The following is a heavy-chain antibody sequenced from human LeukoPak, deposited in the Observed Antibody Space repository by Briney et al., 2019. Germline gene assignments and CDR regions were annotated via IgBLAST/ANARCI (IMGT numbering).Heavy chain of an antibody. D-gene: IGHD4-17*01. Sequence: ASVTVSCKASGYTFTSYYMHWVRQAPGQGLEWMGIINPSGGSTSYAQKFQGRVTTTRDTSTSTVYMELSSLRSEDTAVYYCARDQPHTGTVTTSLDYWGQGTLVTVSS. V-gene: IGHV1-46*01. J-gene: IGHJ4*02. CDR1: GYTFTSYY. CDR2: INPSGGST. CDR3: ARDQPHTGTVTTSLDY.